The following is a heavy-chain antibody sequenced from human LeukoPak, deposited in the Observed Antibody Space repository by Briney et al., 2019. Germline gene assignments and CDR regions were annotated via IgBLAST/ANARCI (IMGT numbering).Heavy chain of an antibody. J-gene: IGHJ3*02. V-gene: IGHV3-74*01. CDR2: INTDGSST. CDR3: AAIFGVVSAFDI. D-gene: IGHD3-3*01. CDR1: GFTFSSYW. Sequence: GGSLRLSCAASGFTFSSYWMHWVRQAPGKGLVWVSRINTDGSSTTYADSVKGRFTISRDNAKNTLYLQMNSLRAEDTAVYYCAAIFGVVSAFDIWGQGTMVTVSS.